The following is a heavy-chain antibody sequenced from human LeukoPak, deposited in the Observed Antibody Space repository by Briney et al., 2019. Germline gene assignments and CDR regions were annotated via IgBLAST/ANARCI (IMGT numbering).Heavy chain of an antibody. Sequence: ASVKVSCKASGYTFTSYDINWVRQATGQGLEWMGWMNPNSGNTGYAQKFQGRVTMTRNTSISTAYMELSSLKSEDTAVYYCARGRELGKRLIWFDPWGQGTLVTVSS. CDR3: ARGRELGKRLIWFDP. CDR1: GYTFTSYD. CDR2: MNPNSGNT. V-gene: IGHV1-8*01. J-gene: IGHJ5*02. D-gene: IGHD7-27*01.